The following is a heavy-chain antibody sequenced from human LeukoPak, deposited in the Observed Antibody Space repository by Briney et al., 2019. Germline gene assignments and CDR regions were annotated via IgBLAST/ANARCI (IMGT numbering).Heavy chain of an antibody. D-gene: IGHD6-19*01. J-gene: IGHJ4*02. CDR1: GGSIASRSYY. V-gene: IGHV4-39*01. CDR2: FYYGGTT. Sequence: SETLSLTCNVSGGSIASRSYYWGWIRQPPGKGLEWIGSFYYGGTTNYSPSLKNRVTIFVDTSKTQFSLSLRSVTAADTAIYYCARRSTGGWSYRDSWGQGTLVIVSS. CDR3: ARRSTGGWSYRDS.